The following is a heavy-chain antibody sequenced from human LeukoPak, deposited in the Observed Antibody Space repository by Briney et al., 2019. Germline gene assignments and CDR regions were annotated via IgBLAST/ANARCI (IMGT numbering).Heavy chain of an antibody. J-gene: IGHJ4*02. CDR2: ISSSSSYI. D-gene: IGHD4-17*01. Sequence: GGSLRLSCAASGFTFSSYSMNWVRQAPGEGLEWVSSISSSSSYIYYADSVKGRFTISRDNAKNSLYLQMNSLRAEDTAVYYCARVQNDYGDYYFDYWGQGTLVTVSS. V-gene: IGHV3-21*01. CDR3: ARVQNDYGDYYFDY. CDR1: GFTFSSYS.